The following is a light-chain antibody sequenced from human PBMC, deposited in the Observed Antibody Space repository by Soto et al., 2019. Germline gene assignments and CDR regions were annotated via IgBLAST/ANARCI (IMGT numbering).Light chain of an antibody. CDR3: QQYKDWRT. CDR1: QSVSNN. CDR2: GAS. Sequence: EIVMTQSPAILSVSPGDRATLSCRAGQSVSNNLAWYQQKPGQTPRLVIYGASNRATGIPARFSGSGSGTEFTLTISGLQSEDFGVYYCQQYKDWRTFGQGTKVDIK. V-gene: IGKV3-15*01. J-gene: IGKJ1*01.